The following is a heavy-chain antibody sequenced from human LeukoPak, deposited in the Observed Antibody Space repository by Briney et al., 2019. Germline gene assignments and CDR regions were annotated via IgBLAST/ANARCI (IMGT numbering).Heavy chain of an antibody. D-gene: IGHD6-13*01. CDR2: INPNSGGT. CDR1: GYTFTGYY. V-gene: IGHV1-2*04. J-gene: IGHJ4*02. Sequence: ASVKVSCKASGYTFTGYYMHWVRQAPGQGLERMGWINPNSGGTNYAQKFQGWVTMTRGTSISTAYMELSRLRSDDTAVYYCARAAAGTWPDYWGQGTLVTVSS. CDR3: ARAAAGTWPDY.